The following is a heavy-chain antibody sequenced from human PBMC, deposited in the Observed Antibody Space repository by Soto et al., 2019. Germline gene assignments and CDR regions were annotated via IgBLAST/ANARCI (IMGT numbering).Heavy chain of an antibody. Sequence: GGSLRLSCAASGFTLSSYSMNWVRQAPGKGLEWVSSISSSSSYIYYADSVKGRFTISRDNAKNSLYLQMNSLRAEDTAVYYCARDWLSIAARPRVFDYWGQGTLDT. J-gene: IGHJ4*02. CDR2: ISSSSSYI. CDR3: ARDWLSIAARPRVFDY. CDR1: GFTLSSYS. V-gene: IGHV3-21*01. D-gene: IGHD6-6*01.